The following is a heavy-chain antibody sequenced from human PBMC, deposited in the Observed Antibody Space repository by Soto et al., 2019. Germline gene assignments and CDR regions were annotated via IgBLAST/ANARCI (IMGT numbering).Heavy chain of an antibody. CDR3: ARAISNGWHYNWFDT. CDR2: IYTSGST. D-gene: IGHD6-19*01. Sequence: QVQLQESGPGLVKPSETLSLTCTVSGGSISSYYWSWIRQPAGKGLEWIGRIYTSGSTNYNPSLKSRVTMSVDTSKNQFSLKMSSVTDADTAVYYCARAISNGWHYNWFDTWGQGTLVTVSS. CDR1: GGSISSYY. J-gene: IGHJ5*02. V-gene: IGHV4-4*07.